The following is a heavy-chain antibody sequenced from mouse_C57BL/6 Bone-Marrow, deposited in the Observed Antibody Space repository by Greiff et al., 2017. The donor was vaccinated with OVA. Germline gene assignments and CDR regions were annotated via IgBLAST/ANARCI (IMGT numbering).Heavy chain of an antibody. D-gene: IGHD2-4*01. CDR1: GYAFTNYL. CDR2: INPGSGGT. V-gene: IGHV1-54*01. J-gene: IGHJ2*01. CDR3: ARGDYDFDY. Sequence: VQGVESGAELVRPGTSVKVSCKASGYAFTNYLIEWVKQRPGQGLEWIGVINPGSGGTNYNEKFKGKATLTADKSSSTAYMQLSSLTSEDSAVYFCARGDYDFDYWGQGTTLTVSS.